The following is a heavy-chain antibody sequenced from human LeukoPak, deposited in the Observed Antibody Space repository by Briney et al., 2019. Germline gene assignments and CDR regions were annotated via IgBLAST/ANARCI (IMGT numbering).Heavy chain of an antibody. J-gene: IGHJ4*02. CDR3: ARGSSGSTKRYYFDS. Sequence: PSETLSLTCTVSGGSISGYYWNWVRQPADRGLEWIGRLYSSGDTYYNPSLKSRLTMSVDTSKNQFSLKLRSVTAADTAVYCCARGSSGSTKRYYFDSWGQGALVTVPS. D-gene: IGHD6-19*01. V-gene: IGHV4-4*07. CDR2: LYSSGDT. CDR1: GGSISGYY.